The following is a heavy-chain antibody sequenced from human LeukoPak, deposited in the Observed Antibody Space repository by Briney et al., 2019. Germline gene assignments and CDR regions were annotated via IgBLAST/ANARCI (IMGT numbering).Heavy chain of an antibody. D-gene: IGHD6-13*01. Sequence: SETLSLTCTVSGGSISSYYWSWIRHPPGKGLEWIGYIYYSGSTNYKPSLKSRVTISVDTSKNQFSLKLSSVTAADTAVYYCARGLGSRGPSPHRWGQGTLVTVSS. J-gene: IGHJ4*02. CDR2: IYYSGST. V-gene: IGHV4-59*01. CDR1: GGSISSYY. CDR3: ARGLGSRGPSPHR.